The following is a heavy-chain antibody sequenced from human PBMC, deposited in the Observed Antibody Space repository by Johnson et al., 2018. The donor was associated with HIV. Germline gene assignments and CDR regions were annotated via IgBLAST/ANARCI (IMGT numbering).Heavy chain of an antibody. Sequence: VQLVESGGGLVRPGGSLSVSCGASGFGSAFSRSWMGWVRHTPGRGLEWVANIDPDGRGKYYVDSVKGRFTISRDNAKNSLYLQMNSLRAEDTAIYYCVRDPAGGAFDIWGQGTMVTVSS. CDR1: GFGSAFSRSW. CDR2: IDPDGRGK. V-gene: IGHV3-7*01. CDR3: VRDPAGGAFDI. J-gene: IGHJ3*02.